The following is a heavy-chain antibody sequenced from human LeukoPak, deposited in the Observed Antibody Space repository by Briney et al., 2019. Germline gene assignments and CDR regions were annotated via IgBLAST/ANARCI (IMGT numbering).Heavy chain of an antibody. J-gene: IGHJ4*02. CDR2: ISSSGSTI. V-gene: IGHV3-11*01. D-gene: IGHD4-17*01. CDR3: ARGVTTPRAGVNYFDY. CDR1: GFTFSDYY. Sequence: GGSLRLSCAAPGFTFSDYYMSWIRQAPGKGLEWVSYISSSGSTIYYADSVKGRFTISRDNAKNSLYLQMNSLRAEDTAVYYCARGVTTPRAGVNYFDYWGQGTLVTVSS.